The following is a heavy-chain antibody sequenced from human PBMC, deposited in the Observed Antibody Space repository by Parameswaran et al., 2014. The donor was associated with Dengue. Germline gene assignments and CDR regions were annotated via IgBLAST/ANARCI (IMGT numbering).Heavy chain of an antibody. CDR2: INAGNGNT. CDR3: ASGVGANSGGGDY. Sequence: VRQAPGQRLEWMGWINAGNGNTKYSQKFQGRVTITRDTSASTAYMELSSLRSEDTAVYYCASGVGANSGGGDYWGQGTLVTVSS. J-gene: IGHJ4*02. V-gene: IGHV1-3*01. D-gene: IGHD1-26*01.